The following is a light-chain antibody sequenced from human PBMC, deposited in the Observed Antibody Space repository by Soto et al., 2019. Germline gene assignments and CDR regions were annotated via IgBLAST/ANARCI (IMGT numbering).Light chain of an antibody. V-gene: IGKV3D-20*02. CDR2: GAS. CDR3: QQRSDWLT. Sequence: IVLTQSPGTLSLSPWERATLSCRASQSVSNNYLAWYQQKPGQAPRLLIYGASNRATGIPDRFSGSGSGTDFTLTISSLEPEDFAVYYCQQRSDWLTFGGGTKVDIK. J-gene: IGKJ4*01. CDR1: QSVSNNY.